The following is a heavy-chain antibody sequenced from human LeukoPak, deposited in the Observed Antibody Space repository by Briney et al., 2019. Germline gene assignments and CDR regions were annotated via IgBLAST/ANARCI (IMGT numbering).Heavy chain of an antibody. CDR2: IYTSGST. D-gene: IGHD3-22*01. CDR3: ARDDPSMIVVVKAFDI. J-gene: IGHJ3*02. CDR1: GGSISSYY. V-gene: IGHV4-4*07. Sequence: PSETLSLTCTVSGGSISSYYWSWIRQPAGKGLEWIGRIYTSGSTNYNPSLKNRVTMSVDTSKNQFSLKLSSVTAADTAVYYCARDDPSMIVVVKAFDIWGQGTMVTVSS.